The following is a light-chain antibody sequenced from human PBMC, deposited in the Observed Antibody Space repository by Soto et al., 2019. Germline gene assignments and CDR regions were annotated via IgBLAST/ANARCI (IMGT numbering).Light chain of an antibody. J-gene: IGKJ1*01. Sequence: DIVMTQSPSSLAVSLGERATINCKSRHTVLDSSNNKANLTWYQQKPGQPPKLXXYWASTRELGVPDRFSGSGSGTDGTITISSLQPEDVAVYYCQQYYTTPRTFGHGTKVDNK. V-gene: IGKV4-1*01. CDR2: WAS. CDR1: HTVLDSSNNKAN. CDR3: QQYYTTPRT.